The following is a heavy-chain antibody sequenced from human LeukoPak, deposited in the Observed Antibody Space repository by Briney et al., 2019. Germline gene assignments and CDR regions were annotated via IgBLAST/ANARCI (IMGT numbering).Heavy chain of an antibody. CDR3: AREDYYNSGGYYLDY. J-gene: IGHJ4*02. CDR2: IYHSGST. CDR1: GYSISSGYY. Sequence: SETLSLTCTVSGYSISSGYYWGWIRQPPGKGLEWIGSIYHSGSTHYNPSLKSRVTISVDTSKNQFSLKLSSVTAADTAVYFCAREDYYNSGGYYLDYWGQGTLVTVSS. D-gene: IGHD3-22*01. V-gene: IGHV4-38-2*02.